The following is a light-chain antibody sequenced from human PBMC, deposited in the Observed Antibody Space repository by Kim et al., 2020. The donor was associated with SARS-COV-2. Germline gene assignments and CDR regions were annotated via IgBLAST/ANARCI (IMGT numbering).Light chain of an antibody. J-gene: IGKJ2*01. V-gene: IGKV6-21*02. CDR1: QSIGSN. CDR3: HQSRSYPHT. CDR2: YAS. Sequence: GTSKANVTITCRTSQSIGSNLHRYQQRPGKSPKPLINYASQSISGVPSRFSGSGAGTDFTLTINGLEAEDAATYYCHQSRSYPHTFGQGTKLEI.